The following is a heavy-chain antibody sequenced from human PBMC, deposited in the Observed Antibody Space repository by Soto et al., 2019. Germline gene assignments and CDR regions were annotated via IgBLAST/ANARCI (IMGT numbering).Heavy chain of an antibody. J-gene: IGHJ5*02. D-gene: IGHD1-1*01. Sequence: GASVKVSCKASGYTFTGYYMHWVRQAPGQGLEWMGWINPSSGGTNYAQKFQGWVTMTRDTSISTAYMELSRLRSDDTAVYYCARLDDGWWFDPWGQGTLVTVSS. CDR2: INPSSGGT. V-gene: IGHV1-2*04. CDR1: GYTFTGYY. CDR3: ARLDDGWWFDP.